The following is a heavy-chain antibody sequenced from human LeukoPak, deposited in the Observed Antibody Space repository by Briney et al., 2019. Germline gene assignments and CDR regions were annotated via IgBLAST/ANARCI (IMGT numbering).Heavy chain of an antibody. CDR3: AKTVGYCTNGICHKAFDY. V-gene: IGHV3-23*01. CDR2: ISGSGGST. D-gene: IGHD2-8*01. J-gene: IGHJ4*02. Sequence: AGGSLRLSCAASGFTFSNYAMSWVRQAPGKGLEWVSEISGSGGSTYYADSVKGRFTISRDNSKNTPYLQMNSLRAEDTAVYYCAKTVGYCTNGICHKAFDYWGQGTLVTVSP. CDR1: GFTFSNYA.